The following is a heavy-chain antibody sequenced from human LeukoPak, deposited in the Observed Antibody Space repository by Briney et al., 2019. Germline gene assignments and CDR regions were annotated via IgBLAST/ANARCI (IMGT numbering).Heavy chain of an antibody. Sequence: GGSLRLSCAASGFTFSSYAMSWVRQAPGKGLEWVSAISGSGGSTYYADSVKGRFTISRDNSKNTLYLQMNSLRAEDTAVYYCAKEGGFDRTYYYYYYGMDVWGQGTTVTVPS. CDR3: AKEGGFDRTYYYYYYGMDV. V-gene: IGHV3-23*01. J-gene: IGHJ6*02. CDR2: ISGSGGST. CDR1: GFTFSSYA. D-gene: IGHD1-26*01.